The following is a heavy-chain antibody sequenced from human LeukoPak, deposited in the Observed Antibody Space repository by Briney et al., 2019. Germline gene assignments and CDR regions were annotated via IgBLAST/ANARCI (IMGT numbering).Heavy chain of an antibody. J-gene: IGHJ4*02. CDR1: GGSFSGYY. V-gene: IGHV4-34*01. CDR3: ARTTLYSSSSAAVQGLDY. Sequence: NPSETLSLTCAVYGGSFSGYYWSWIRQPPGKGLEWIGEINHSGSTNYNPSLKSRVTISVDTSKNQFSLKLSSVTAADTAVYYCARTTLYSSSSAAVQGLDYWGQGTLVTVSS. CDR2: INHSGST. D-gene: IGHD6-6*01.